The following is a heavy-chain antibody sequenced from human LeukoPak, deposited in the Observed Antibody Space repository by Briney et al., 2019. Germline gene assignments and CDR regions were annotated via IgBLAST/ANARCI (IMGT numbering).Heavy chain of an antibody. J-gene: IGHJ5*02. CDR3: AKVYGSGSTRWFDP. V-gene: IGHV3-23*01. Sequence: PGGSLRLSCAASGFTFSLYAMNWVRQAPGKGLEWVSIISGNGGGTYYTDSVKGRFTISRDNSKNTLYLQMNSLRAEDTAVYYCAKVYGSGSTRWFDPWGQGTLVTVS. D-gene: IGHD3-10*01. CDR2: ISGNGGGT. CDR1: GFTFSLYA.